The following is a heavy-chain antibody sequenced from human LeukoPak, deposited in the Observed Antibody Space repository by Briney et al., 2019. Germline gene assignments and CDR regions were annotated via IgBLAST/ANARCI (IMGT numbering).Heavy chain of an antibody. J-gene: IGHJ5*02. CDR1: GGTFSSYA. Sequence: ASVKVSCKASGGTFSSYAISWVRQAPGQGLEWMGGIIPIFGTANYAQKFQGRVTITADESTGTAYMELSSLRSEDTAVYYCATTDDYGDYGWFDPWGQGTLVTVSS. V-gene: IGHV1-69*13. CDR3: ATTDDYGDYGWFDP. D-gene: IGHD4-17*01. CDR2: IIPIFGTA.